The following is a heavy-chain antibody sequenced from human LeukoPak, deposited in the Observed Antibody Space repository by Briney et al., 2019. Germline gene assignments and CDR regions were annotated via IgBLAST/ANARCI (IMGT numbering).Heavy chain of an antibody. D-gene: IGHD2-2*01. Sequence: EASVKVSCKASGYTFTSYDINWVRQATGQGLEWMGWMNPNSGNTGYAQKFQGRVTITRNTSISTAYMELSSLRSEDTAVYYCARTRGYCSSTSCYIFDYWGQGTLVTVSS. V-gene: IGHV1-8*03. CDR3: ARTRGYCSSTSCYIFDY. CDR2: MNPNSGNT. J-gene: IGHJ4*02. CDR1: GYTFTSYD.